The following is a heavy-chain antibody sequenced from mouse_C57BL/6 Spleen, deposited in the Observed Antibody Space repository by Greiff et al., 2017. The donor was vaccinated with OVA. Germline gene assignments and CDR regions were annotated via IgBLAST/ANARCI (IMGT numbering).Heavy chain of an antibody. CDR3: ARENYYGSTLFDY. CDR1: GYAFSSSW. V-gene: IGHV1-82*01. D-gene: IGHD1-1*01. CDR2: IYPGDGDT. Sequence: QVQLQQSGPELVKPGASVKISCKASGYAFSSSWMNWVKQRPGTGLEWIGRIYPGDGDTNYNGKFKGKATLTADKSSSTAYMQLSSLTSEDSAVYFCARENYYGSTLFDYWGQGTTLTVSS. J-gene: IGHJ2*01.